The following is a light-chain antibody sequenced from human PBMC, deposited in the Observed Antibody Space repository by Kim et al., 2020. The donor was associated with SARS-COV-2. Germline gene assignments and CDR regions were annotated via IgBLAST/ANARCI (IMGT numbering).Light chain of an antibody. V-gene: IGLV1-47*01. CDR1: RSNIGNNY. CDR3: AAWDDRLSGWV. CDR2: RSN. Sequence: GQRVTIACSGGRSNIGNNYVYWYQQCPGTAPKVLIYRSNQRPSGVPGRISGSKSGTSASLAISGLRSEDEAEYHCAAWDDRLSGWVFGGGTQLTVL. J-gene: IGLJ3*02.